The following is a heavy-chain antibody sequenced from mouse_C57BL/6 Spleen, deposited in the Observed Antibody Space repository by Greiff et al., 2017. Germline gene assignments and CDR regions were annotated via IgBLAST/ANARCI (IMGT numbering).Heavy chain of an antibody. CDR3: ASPSTVVARSGFDY. CDR1: GYTFTSYW. Sequence: QVQLKQPGAELVKPGASVKLSCKASGYTFTSYWMHWVKQRPGQGLEWIGMIHPNSGSTNYNEKFKSKATLTVDKSSSTAYMQLSSLTSEDSAVYYCASPSTVVARSGFDYWGQGTTLTVSS. V-gene: IGHV1-64*01. CDR2: IHPNSGST. D-gene: IGHD1-1*01. J-gene: IGHJ2*01.